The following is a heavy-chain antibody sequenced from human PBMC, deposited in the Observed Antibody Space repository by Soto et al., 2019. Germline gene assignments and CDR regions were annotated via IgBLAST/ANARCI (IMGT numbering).Heavy chain of an antibody. J-gene: IGHJ5*02. Sequence: GGSLRLSCAASGFTFSDHYMDWVRQAPGKXLEWVGRSRNEAKSYTTEYAASVKGRFIISRDNSKNTVYLELSNLRAEDTAVYHCAKNQGVELVPLATVDWFDPWGQGSVVTVSS. D-gene: IGHD1-26*01. CDR1: GFTFSDHY. CDR2: SRNEAKSYTT. V-gene: IGHV3-72*01. CDR3: AKNQGVELVPLATVDWFDP.